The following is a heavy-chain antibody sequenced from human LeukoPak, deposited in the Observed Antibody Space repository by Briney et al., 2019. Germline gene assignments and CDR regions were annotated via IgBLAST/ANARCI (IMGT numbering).Heavy chain of an antibody. CDR2: INHSGST. J-gene: IGHJ4*02. Sequence: SETLSLTCAVYGGSFSGYYWSWIRQPPGKGLEWIGEINHSGSTNYNPSLKSRVTISVDTSKNQFSLKLSSVTAADTAVYYCARGRGVNDYWGQGTLVTVSS. CDR1: GGSFSGYY. V-gene: IGHV4-34*01. D-gene: IGHD2-21*01. CDR3: ARGRGVNDY.